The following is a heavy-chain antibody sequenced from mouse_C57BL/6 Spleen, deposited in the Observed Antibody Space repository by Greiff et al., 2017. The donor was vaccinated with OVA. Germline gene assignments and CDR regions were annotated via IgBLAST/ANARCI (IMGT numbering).Heavy chain of an antibody. Sequence: QVQLQQPGAELVMPGASVKLSCKASGYTFTSYWMHWVKQRPGKGLEWIGEIDPSDSYTNYNQKFKGKSTLTVDKYSSTDYMQISSQTSADSSFYSCARWGWGVYWAPGTTLTVSS. D-gene: IGHD1-1*02. CDR3: ARWGWGVY. J-gene: IGHJ2*01. V-gene: IGHV1-69*01. CDR2: IDPSDSYT. CDR1: GYTFTSYW.